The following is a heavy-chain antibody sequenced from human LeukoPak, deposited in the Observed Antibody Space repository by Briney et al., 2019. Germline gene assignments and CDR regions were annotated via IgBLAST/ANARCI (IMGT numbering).Heavy chain of an antibody. V-gene: IGHV3-48*02. J-gene: IGHJ6*02. Sequence: GGTLRLSCAASGFTFNTCSMNWVRQAPGKGLEWVSYVSSTGSTIYSADSVKGRFTISRDNAKNSLYLQMNSLRDEDTAVYFCARSYYYGMDVWGQGTTVTVSS. CDR2: VSSTGSTI. CDR3: ARSYYYGMDV. CDR1: GFTFNTCS.